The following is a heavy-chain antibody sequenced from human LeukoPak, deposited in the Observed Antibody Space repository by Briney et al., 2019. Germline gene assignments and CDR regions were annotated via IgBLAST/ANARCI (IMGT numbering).Heavy chain of an antibody. CDR3: AREARNYGMDV. J-gene: IGHJ6*02. Sequence: GGSLRLSCAASGFTFSSYSMNWVRQAPGKGLEWVSSISSSSSYIYYADSVKGRFTISRDNAKNSLYLQMNSLRAEDTAVYYCAREARNYGMDVWGQGTTVTVSS. CDR1: GFTFSSYS. V-gene: IGHV3-21*01. CDR2: ISSSSSYI.